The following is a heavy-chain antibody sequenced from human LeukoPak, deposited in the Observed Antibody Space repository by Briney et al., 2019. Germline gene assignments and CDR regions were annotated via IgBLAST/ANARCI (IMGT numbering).Heavy chain of an antibody. CDR3: ARGGSGSYYRYFDY. J-gene: IGHJ4*02. D-gene: IGHD1-26*01. CDR1: GYSISSGYY. Sequence: PSETLSLTCTVSGYSISSGYYWGWIRQPPGKGLEWIGSIYHSGSTYYNPSLKSRVTISVDTSKNQFSLKLSSVTAADTAVYYCARGGSGSYYRYFDYWGQGTLVTVSS. CDR2: IYHSGST. V-gene: IGHV4-38-2*02.